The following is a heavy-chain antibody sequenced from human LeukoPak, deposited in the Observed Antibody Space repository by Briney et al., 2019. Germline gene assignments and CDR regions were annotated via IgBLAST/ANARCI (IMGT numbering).Heavy chain of an antibody. Sequence: GGSLRLSCAASGFTFSSYEMNWVRQAPGKGLEWVSYISSRSSAIYYADSVKGRFTISRDNAKNSLNLQMNSLSDEDTAVYYCARDLDYAFDYWGQGTLVTVSS. D-gene: IGHD4-17*01. J-gene: IGHJ4*02. V-gene: IGHV3-48*03. CDR3: ARDLDYAFDY. CDR2: ISSRSSAI. CDR1: GFTFSSYE.